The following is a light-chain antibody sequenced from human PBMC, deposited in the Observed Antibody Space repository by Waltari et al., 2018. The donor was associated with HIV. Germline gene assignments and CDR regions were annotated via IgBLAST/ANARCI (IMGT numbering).Light chain of an antibody. CDR1: STHLGASYY. CDR2: DVN. Sequence: HSALTPPPSLSGSPGHSVTISCTGTSTHLGASYYVSWFQKFPGRAPKLLIFDVNKRPSGVPDRFSGFKSGDTASLTISGLQPDDESDYFCSSYGGVASYLIFGGGTTLTVL. J-gene: IGLJ2*01. V-gene: IGLV2-11*01. CDR3: SSYGGVASYLI.